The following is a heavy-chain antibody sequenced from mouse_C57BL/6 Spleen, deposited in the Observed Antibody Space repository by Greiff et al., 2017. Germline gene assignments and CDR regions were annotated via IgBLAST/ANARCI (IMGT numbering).Heavy chain of an antibody. CDR3: AREASYDGYYVGYAMDY. D-gene: IGHD2-3*01. CDR2: IDPSDSYT. Sequence: VQLQQPGAELVKPGASVKLSCKASGYTFTSYWMQWVKQRPGQGLEWIGEIDPSDSYTNYNQKFKGKATLTVDTSSSTAYMQLSILTSEDSAVYYCAREASYDGYYVGYAMDYWGQGTSVTVSS. CDR1: GYTFTSYW. J-gene: IGHJ4*01. V-gene: IGHV1-50*01.